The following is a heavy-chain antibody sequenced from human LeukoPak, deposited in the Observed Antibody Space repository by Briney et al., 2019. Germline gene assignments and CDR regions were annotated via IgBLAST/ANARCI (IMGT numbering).Heavy chain of an antibody. Sequence: SETLSLTCIVSGGSISTSTYYWAWVRQPPGKGLEWIGSIYKTGSTNYSPSLKSRVTISVDTSENQFSLKLSSVTAADTAVYYCATTLRTRGTWYFDLWGRGTLVTVSS. CDR2: IYKTGST. V-gene: IGHV4-39*01. CDR3: ATTLRTRGTWYFDL. J-gene: IGHJ2*01. CDR1: GGSISTSTYY. D-gene: IGHD1-1*01.